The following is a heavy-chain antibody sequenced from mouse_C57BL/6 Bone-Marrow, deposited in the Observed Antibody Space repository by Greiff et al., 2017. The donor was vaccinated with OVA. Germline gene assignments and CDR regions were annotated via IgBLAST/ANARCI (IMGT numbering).Heavy chain of an antibody. D-gene: IGHD1-1*01. J-gene: IGHJ3*01. V-gene: IGHV6-6*01. Sequence: EVLLVESGGGLVQPGGSMKLSCAASGFTFSDAWMDWVRQSPEKGLEWVAEIRNKANNHATYYAESVKGRFTISRDDSKSSVYLQMNSLRAEDTGIYYCTRPYYYGSSYVFAYWGQGTLVTVSA. CDR2: IRNKANNHAT. CDR3: TRPYYYGSSYVFAY. CDR1: GFTFSDAW.